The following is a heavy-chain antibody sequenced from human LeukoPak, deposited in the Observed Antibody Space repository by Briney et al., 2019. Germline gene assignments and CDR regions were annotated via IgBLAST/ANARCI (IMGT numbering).Heavy chain of an antibody. D-gene: IGHD5-18*01. Sequence: PGGSLKISCKGSGYSFTRYWIGWVRQMPGKGLEWMGIIYLGDSNARYSPSFQGQVTISADKSINTAYLQWSSLKASDTAIYYCAGLEGGRIQLWLGEAFDFWGQGTMVTVSS. CDR2: IYLGDSNA. CDR3: AGLEGGRIQLWLGEAFDF. CDR1: GYSFTRYW. V-gene: IGHV5-51*01. J-gene: IGHJ3*01.